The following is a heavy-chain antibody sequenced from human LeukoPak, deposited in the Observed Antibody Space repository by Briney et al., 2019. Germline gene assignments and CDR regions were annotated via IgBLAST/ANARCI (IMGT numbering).Heavy chain of an antibody. Sequence: ASLKVSCKASGYTFTGYYMHWVRQAPGQGLEWMGWINPNSGGTNYAQKFQGRVTMTRDTSISTAYMELSRLRSDDTAVYYCARDRTRTGYNSGWYHDYWGQGTLVTVSS. CDR1: GYTFTGYY. CDR2: INPNSGGT. J-gene: IGHJ4*02. CDR3: ARDRTRTGYNSGWYHDY. D-gene: IGHD6-19*01. V-gene: IGHV1-2*02.